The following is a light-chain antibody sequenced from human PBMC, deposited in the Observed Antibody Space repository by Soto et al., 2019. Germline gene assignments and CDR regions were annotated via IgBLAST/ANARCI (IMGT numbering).Light chain of an antibody. Sequence: EVVLTQSPGTLSLSTGEGATLSCRASQSVSSSNLAWYQQKPGQAPRLLIYDASIWASGIPDRFSGSGSGTDFTLTISRLEPEDFAVYYCHQYGTSPVTFGQGTKLEMK. CDR2: DAS. CDR3: HQYGTSPVT. CDR1: QSVSSSN. V-gene: IGKV3-20*01. J-gene: IGKJ2*01.